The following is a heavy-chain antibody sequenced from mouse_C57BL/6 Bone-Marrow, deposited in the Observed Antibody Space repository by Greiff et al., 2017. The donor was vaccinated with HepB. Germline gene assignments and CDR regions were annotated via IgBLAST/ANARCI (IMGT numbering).Heavy chain of an antibody. V-gene: IGHV1-82*01. Sequence: VQRVESGPELVKPGASVKISCKASGYAFSSSWMNWVKQRPGKGLEWIGRIYPGDGDTNYNGKFKGKATLTADKSSSTAYMQLSSLTSEDSAVYFCARPSYYYGSSYEGYAMDYWGQGTSVTVSS. J-gene: IGHJ4*01. CDR1: GYAFSSSW. D-gene: IGHD1-1*01. CDR3: ARPSYYYGSSYEGYAMDY. CDR2: IYPGDGDT.